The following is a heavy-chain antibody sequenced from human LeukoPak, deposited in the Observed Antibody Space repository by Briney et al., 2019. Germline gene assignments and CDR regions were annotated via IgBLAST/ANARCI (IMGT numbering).Heavy chain of an antibody. CDR3: ARAPVSPHYYDSSGYRVYFDY. V-gene: IGHV4-59*01. Sequence: SETLSLTCTVSGGSISSYYWSWIRQPPGKGLEWIGYFYYSGSTNYNPSLKSRVTISVDTSKNQFSLKLSSVTAADTAVYYCARAPVSPHYYDSSGYRVYFDYWGQGTLVTVSS. D-gene: IGHD3-22*01. CDR1: GGSISSYY. J-gene: IGHJ4*02. CDR2: FYYSGST.